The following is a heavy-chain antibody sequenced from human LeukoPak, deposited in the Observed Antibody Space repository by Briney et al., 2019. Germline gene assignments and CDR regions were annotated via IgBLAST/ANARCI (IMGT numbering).Heavy chain of an antibody. J-gene: IGHJ4*02. CDR3: ARASYSENYYFDY. CDR1: GYSISTGYY. CDR2: FYHGGST. D-gene: IGHD2-21*01. Sequence: SETLSLTCTVSGYSISTGYYWDWIRQPPGKGLEWIGTFYHGGSTYYNPSLKSRVTISVDTSKNQFSLNLTSVTAADTAVYYCARASYSENYYFDYWGQGTLVTVSS. V-gene: IGHV4-38-2*02.